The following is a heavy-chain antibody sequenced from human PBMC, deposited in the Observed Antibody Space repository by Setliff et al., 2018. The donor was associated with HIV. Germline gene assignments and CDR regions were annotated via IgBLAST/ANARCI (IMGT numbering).Heavy chain of an antibody. CDR3: ARSSRVNCGGDCYLFDY. CDR1: GGSISNYY. Sequence: LSLTCTVSGGSISNYYWSWIRQPAGKGLEWIGRIQTSGRTNTNPSLKSRVTMSVDTSKNQFSLILTSVTAADTAVYYCARSSRVNCGGDCYLFDYWGQGTPVTVSS. D-gene: IGHD2-21*02. J-gene: IGHJ4*02. CDR2: IQTSGRT. V-gene: IGHV4-4*07.